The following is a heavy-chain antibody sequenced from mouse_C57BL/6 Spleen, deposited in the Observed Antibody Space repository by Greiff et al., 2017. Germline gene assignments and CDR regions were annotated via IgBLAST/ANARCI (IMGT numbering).Heavy chain of an antibody. Sequence: QVQLKESGAELVKPGASVKMSCKASGYTFTSYWITWVKQRPGQGLEWIGDIYPGSGSTNYNEKFKSKATLTVDTSSSTAYMQLSSLTSEDSAVYYCAKDYGSLYAMDYWGQGTSVTVSS. CDR3: AKDYGSLYAMDY. CDR1: GYTFTSYW. V-gene: IGHV1-55*01. D-gene: IGHD1-1*01. J-gene: IGHJ4*01. CDR2: IYPGSGST.